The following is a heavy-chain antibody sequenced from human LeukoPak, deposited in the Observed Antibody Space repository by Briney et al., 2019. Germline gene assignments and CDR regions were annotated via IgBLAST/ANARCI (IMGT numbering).Heavy chain of an antibody. J-gene: IGHJ4*02. CDR2: INPNSGGT. Sequence: ASVKVSCKASGYTFTGYYMHWVRQAPGQGLEWMGWINPNSGGTIYAQKFQGRVTMTRDTSISTAYMELSRLRSDDTAVYYCARGAHYHDSSEGFDYWGQGILVTVSS. D-gene: IGHD3-22*01. CDR3: ARGAHYHDSSEGFDY. CDR1: GYTFTGYY. V-gene: IGHV1-2*02.